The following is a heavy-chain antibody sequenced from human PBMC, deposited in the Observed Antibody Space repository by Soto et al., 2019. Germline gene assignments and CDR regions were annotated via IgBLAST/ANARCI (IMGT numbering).Heavy chain of an antibody. D-gene: IGHD6-13*01. CDR3: ARHLPPPYSSSWYGAYYYGMDV. V-gene: IGHV5-51*01. Sequence: PGETLKISCKGSGYSFTSYWIGWVRQMPGKGLEWMGIIYPGDSDTRYSPSFQGQVTISADKSISTAYLQWSSLKAPDTAMYYCARHLPPPYSSSWYGAYYYGMDVWGQGTTVTVSS. J-gene: IGHJ6*02. CDR2: IYPGDSDT. CDR1: GYSFTSYW.